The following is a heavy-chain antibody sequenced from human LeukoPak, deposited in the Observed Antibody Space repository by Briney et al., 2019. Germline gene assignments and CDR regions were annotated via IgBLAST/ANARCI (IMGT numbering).Heavy chain of an antibody. CDR3: ARDTVAVNIDYYYYYMDV. CDR2: IYYSGST. J-gene: IGHJ6*03. CDR1: GGFVRSTSYC. Sequence: NSTETLSLTCTVSGGFVRSTSYCWGWIRQPPGQGLEWIGSIYYSGSTYYNPSLNSRVTISVDTSKNQFSLKLSSVTAADTAVYYCARDTVAVNIDYYYYYMDVWGKGTTVTVSS. V-gene: IGHV4-39*07. D-gene: IGHD6-19*01.